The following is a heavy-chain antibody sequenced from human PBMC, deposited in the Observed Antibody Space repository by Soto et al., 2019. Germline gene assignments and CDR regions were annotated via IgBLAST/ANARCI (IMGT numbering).Heavy chain of an antibody. D-gene: IGHD5-12*01. Sequence: PSENLSLTCTVSGGSVSIGSHYWSWIRQPPGKGLEWIAYIYHSGSTDYNPSLKSRVTISVDLSRNQFSLRLDSVTAADAAVYYCARDLSDYLNSFDAFYLCGQGTMVTV. CDR3: ARDLSDYLNSFDAFYL. V-gene: IGHV4-61*01. CDR1: GGSVSIGSHY. CDR2: IYHSGST. J-gene: IGHJ3*01.